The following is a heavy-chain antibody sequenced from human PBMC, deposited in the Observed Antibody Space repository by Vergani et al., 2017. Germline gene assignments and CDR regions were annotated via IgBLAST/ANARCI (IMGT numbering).Heavy chain of an antibody. CDR1: GFTFSSYA. D-gene: IGHD2-2*01. V-gene: IGHV3-30-3*01. CDR2: ISYDGSNK. Sequence: QVQLVESGGGVVQPGRSLRLSCAASGFTFSSYAMHWVRQAPGKGLEWVAVISYDGSNKYYADSVKGRFTISRDNSKNTLYLQMNSLRAEDTAVYYCARGRYCSSTSCPDALDIWSQGTMVTVSS. CDR3: ARGRYCSSTSCPDALDI. J-gene: IGHJ3*02.